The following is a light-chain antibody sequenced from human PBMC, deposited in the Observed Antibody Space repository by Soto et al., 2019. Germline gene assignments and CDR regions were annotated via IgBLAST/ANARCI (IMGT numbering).Light chain of an antibody. CDR3: QQYYSYWT. CDR1: PNIWSR. CDR2: VAS. V-gene: IGKV1-5*01. J-gene: IGKJ1*01. Sequence: LQVTKSPSALSASVGDRFTITCGASPNIWSRLAWFQHKPGKASKLLIYVASSLESGVPRWFSGSRSGTELTLTISGLAEDDFATYYCQQYYSYWTFGQGTKVDI.